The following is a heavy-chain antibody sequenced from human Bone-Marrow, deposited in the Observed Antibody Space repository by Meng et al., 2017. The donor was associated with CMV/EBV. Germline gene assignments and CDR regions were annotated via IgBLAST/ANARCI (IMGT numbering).Heavy chain of an antibody. CDR2: IDWDDDN. V-gene: IGHV2-70D*14. CDR1: GFSLSTSGMR. Sequence: SGPTLAKPTQTLTLTCTFSGFSLSTSGMRVSWIRQPPGKALEWLALIDWDDDNLYSPSLKTRLNISKDTSKNPVVRTRTNMDRVETAKYYWARMGGVWGQGTTVTVSS. CDR3: ARMGGV. D-gene: IGHD3-16*01. J-gene: IGHJ6*02.